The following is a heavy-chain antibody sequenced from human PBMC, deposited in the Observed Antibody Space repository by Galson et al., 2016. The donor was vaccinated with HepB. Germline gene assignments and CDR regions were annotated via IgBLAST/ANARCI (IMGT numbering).Heavy chain of an antibody. CDR2: ISTSSETI. Sequence: SLRLSCAASGFRFSGYSMNWVRQAPGKGLEWISYISTSSETISYADSVKGRFTISRDNARNSVSLLMNSLRVEDTAVYYCAKAGVYNWNDVDLEYWGQGILVTVSS. J-gene: IGHJ4*02. D-gene: IGHD1-1*01. V-gene: IGHV3-48*03. CDR1: GFRFSGYS. CDR3: AKAGVYNWNDVDLEY.